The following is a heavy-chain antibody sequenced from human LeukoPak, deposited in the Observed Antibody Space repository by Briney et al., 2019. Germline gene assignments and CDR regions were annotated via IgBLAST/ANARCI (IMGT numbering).Heavy chain of an antibody. V-gene: IGHV4-4*02. CDR2: IYHSGNT. Sequence: SETLSLTCAVSGGXISSSNCWNWVRQPPGKGLEWIGKIYHSGNTNYNPSLKSRVTISVDKAKNHVYLNLSSVTAADTAIYYCTRHPAAGESWFDPWGQGTLVTVSS. J-gene: IGHJ5*02. CDR1: GGXISSSNC. CDR3: TRHPAAGESWFDP. D-gene: IGHD6-13*01.